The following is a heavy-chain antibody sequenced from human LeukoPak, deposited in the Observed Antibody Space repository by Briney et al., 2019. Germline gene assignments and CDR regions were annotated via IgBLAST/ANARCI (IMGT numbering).Heavy chain of an antibody. D-gene: IGHD3-22*01. CDR3: ARAPIVVVSTPSFDT. Sequence: SETLFLTCTVSDGSFTSGNYYWGWIRQPPGKGLEWIATIYYSGSTIYTPSLKSRLAISRDTSSDQFSLRLTSVTAADTAVYYCARAPIVVVSTPSFDTWGQGILVTVSS. CDR1: DGSFTSGNYY. CDR2: IYYSGST. J-gene: IGHJ4*02. V-gene: IGHV4-39*07.